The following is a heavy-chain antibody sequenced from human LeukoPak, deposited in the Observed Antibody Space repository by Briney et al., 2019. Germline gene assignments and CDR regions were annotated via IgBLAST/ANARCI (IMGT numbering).Heavy chain of an antibody. V-gene: IGHV4-4*07. D-gene: IGHD2-2*01. Sequence: PSETLSLTCTVSGGSISSYYWSWIRQPAGKGLEWIGRIYTSGSTNYNPSLKSRVTISVDTSKNQFSLKLSSVTAADTAVYYCAISTDIVVVPAARGYNWLDPWGQGTLVTVSS. J-gene: IGHJ5*02. CDR2: IYTSGST. CDR3: AISTDIVVVPAARGYNWLDP. CDR1: GGSISSYY.